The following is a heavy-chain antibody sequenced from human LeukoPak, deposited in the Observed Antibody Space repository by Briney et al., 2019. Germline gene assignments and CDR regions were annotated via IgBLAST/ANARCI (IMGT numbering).Heavy chain of an antibody. CDR2: IGTAGDT. J-gene: IGHJ6*02. V-gene: IGHV3-13*01. CDR3: AKGIAAAGNNYYYGMDV. Sequence: GGSLRLSCAASGFTFSSYDMHWVRQATGKGLGWVSAIGTAGDTYYPGSVKGRFTISRENAKNSLYLQMNSLRAGDTAVYYCAKGIAAAGNNYYYGMDVWGQGTTVTVSS. D-gene: IGHD6-13*01. CDR1: GFTFSSYD.